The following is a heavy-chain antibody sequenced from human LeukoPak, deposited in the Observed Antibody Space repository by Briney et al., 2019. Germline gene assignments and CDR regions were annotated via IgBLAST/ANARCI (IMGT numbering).Heavy chain of an antibody. CDR1: GFTFSSYA. CDR2: ISGSAGST. Sequence: GGSLRLSCAASGFTFSSYAMSWVRQAPGKGLEWVSAISGSAGSTYYADSVKGRFTISRDNSKNTLYLQMNSLRAEDTAVYYCAVSMVWFGELWFDYWGQGTLVTVSS. V-gene: IGHV3-23*01. CDR3: AVSMVWFGELWFDY. J-gene: IGHJ4*02. D-gene: IGHD3-10*01.